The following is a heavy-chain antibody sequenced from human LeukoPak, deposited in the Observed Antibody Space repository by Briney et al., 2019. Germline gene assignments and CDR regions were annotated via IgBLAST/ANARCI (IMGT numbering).Heavy chain of an antibody. CDR1: GFTFSSYA. D-gene: IGHD1-26*01. CDR3: ARARLRGGSYYFDY. V-gene: IGHV3-23*01. Sequence: GGSLGLSCAASGFTFSSYAMSWVRQAPGKGLEWVSAISGSGGSTYYADSVKGRFTISRDNAKNSLYLQMNSLRAEDTAVYYCARARLRGGSYYFDYWGQGTLVTVSS. J-gene: IGHJ4*02. CDR2: ISGSGGST.